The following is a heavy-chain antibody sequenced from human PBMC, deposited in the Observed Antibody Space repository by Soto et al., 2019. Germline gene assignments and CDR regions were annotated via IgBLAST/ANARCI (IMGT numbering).Heavy chain of an antibody. V-gene: IGHV1-18*04. Sequence: ASVKVSCKASGYTFTSYGISWVRQAPGQGLEWMGWISAYNGNTNYAQKLQGRVTMTTDTSTSTAYMELRSLRSDDTAVYYCAREYSEYSSGWLSSHYFDYCRQGTLVTASS. D-gene: IGHD6-19*01. CDR2: ISAYNGNT. CDR3: AREYSEYSSGWLSSHYFDY. CDR1: GYTFTSYG. J-gene: IGHJ4*02.